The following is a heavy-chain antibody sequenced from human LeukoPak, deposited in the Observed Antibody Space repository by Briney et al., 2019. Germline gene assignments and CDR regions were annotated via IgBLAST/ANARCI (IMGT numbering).Heavy chain of an antibody. CDR1: GGSISTYY. D-gene: IGHD5-24*01. Sequence: KPSETLSLTCTVSGGSISTYYWNWLRQPPGKGLEWIGYISYTGSTNYSPSLKSRVTMSVDTSKNQFSLKLSSVTAADTAVYYCARPRELAALHDALDIWGQGTMVTVCS. V-gene: IGHV4-59*08. CDR3: ARPRELAALHDALDI. CDR2: ISYTGST. J-gene: IGHJ3*02.